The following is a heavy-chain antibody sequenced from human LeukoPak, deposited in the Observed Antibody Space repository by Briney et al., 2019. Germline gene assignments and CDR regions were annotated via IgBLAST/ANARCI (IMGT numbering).Heavy chain of an antibody. CDR3: ARARVRYSSGWYSWFDP. Sequence: MXWXRQAPGQGLEWMGWINPNSGGTNYAQKFQGRVTMTRDTSISTAYMELSRLRSDDTAVYYCARARVRYSSGWYSWFDPWGQGTLVTVSS. V-gene: IGHV1-2*02. D-gene: IGHD6-19*01. J-gene: IGHJ5*02. CDR2: INPNSGGT.